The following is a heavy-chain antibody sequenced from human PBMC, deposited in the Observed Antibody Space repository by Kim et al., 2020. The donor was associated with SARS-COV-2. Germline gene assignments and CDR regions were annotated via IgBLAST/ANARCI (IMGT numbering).Heavy chain of an antibody. D-gene: IGHD2-2*01. Sequence: GESLKISCKGSGYTFTTYWIGWVRQMPGKGLEWVGLIYPDDSDTRYSPSFQGQVTISADKSISTAYLQWSSLKASDTAMYYCARHSSVDTRLDYWGQGTLVTVSS. V-gene: IGHV5-51*01. CDR2: IYPDDSDT. CDR1: GYTFTTYW. J-gene: IGHJ4*02. CDR3: ARHSSVDTRLDY.